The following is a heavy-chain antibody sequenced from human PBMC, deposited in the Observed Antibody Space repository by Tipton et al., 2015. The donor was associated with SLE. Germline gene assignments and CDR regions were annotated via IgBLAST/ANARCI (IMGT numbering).Heavy chain of an antibody. D-gene: IGHD3-10*01. J-gene: IGHJ3*01. Sequence: TLSLTCTVSGGSISSYYWSWIRQPPGKGLEWIGEINHSGSTNYNPSLKSRVTISVDTSKNQFSLKLSSVTAADTAVYYCARDGASGVLWGQGTMVTVSS. CDR3: ARDGASGVL. V-gene: IGHV4-34*01. CDR2: INHSGST. CDR1: GGSISSYY.